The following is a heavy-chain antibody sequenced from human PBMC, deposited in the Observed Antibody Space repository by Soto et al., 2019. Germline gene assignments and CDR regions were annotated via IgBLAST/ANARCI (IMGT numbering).Heavy chain of an antibody. CDR1: GGSISSGGYY. CDR3: ARSDSGSPPLYYYYGMDV. J-gene: IGHJ6*02. Sequence: SETLSLTCTVSGGSISSGGYYWSWIRQHPGKGLEWIGYIYYSGSTYYNPSLKSRVTISVDTSKNQFSLKLSSVTAADTAVYYCARSDSGSPPLYYYYGMDVWGQGATVXVSS. CDR2: IYYSGST. D-gene: IGHD1-26*01. V-gene: IGHV4-31*03.